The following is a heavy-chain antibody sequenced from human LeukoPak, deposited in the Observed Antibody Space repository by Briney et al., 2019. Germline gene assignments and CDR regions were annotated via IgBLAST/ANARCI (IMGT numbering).Heavy chain of an antibody. CDR1: GGSISSGDYY. CDR2: IYYSGST. D-gene: IGHD2-2*01. V-gene: IGHV4-30-4*01. J-gene: IGHJ6*02. Sequence: SQTLSLTCTVSGGSISSGDYYWSWIRQPPGKGLEWIGYIYYSGSTYYNPSLKGRVTISVDTSKNQFSLKLSSVTAADTAVYYCAREGRQPHYYYGMDVWGQGTTVTVSS. CDR3: AREGRQPHYYYGMDV.